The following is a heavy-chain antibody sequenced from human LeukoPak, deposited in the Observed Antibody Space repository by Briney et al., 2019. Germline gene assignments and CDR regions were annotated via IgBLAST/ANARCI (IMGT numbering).Heavy chain of an antibody. CDR2: IYYRGST. J-gene: IGHJ4*02. D-gene: IGHD3-22*01. Sequence: PSETLSLTCTVAGGSISSYYWSWIRQPPGKGLEWIGYIYYRGSTNYNPSLKSRVTRSVDTSKNQFSLKLSSVTAADTAVYYCARERAAYYSYDSSGYFDYWGQGTLVTVSS. V-gene: IGHV4-59*01. CDR3: ARERAAYYSYDSSGYFDY. CDR1: GGSISSYY.